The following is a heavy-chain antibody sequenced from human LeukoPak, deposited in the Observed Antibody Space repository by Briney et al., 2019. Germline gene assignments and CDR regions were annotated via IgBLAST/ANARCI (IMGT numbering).Heavy chain of an antibody. CDR1: GGSFSGYY. CDR2: INHSGST. J-gene: IGHJ4*02. V-gene: IGHV4-34*01. CDR3: ARSRPRGIAVAGSQDHDY. D-gene: IGHD6-19*01. Sequence: SETLSLTCAVYGGSFSGYYWSWIRQPPGKGLEWIGEINHSGSTNYNPSLKSRVTISVDTSKNQFSLKLSSVTAADTAVYYCARSRPRGIAVAGSQDHDYWGQGTLVTVSS.